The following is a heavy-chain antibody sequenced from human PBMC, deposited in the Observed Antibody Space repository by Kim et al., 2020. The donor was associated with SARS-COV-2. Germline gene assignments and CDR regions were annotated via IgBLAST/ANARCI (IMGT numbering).Heavy chain of an antibody. CDR3: AKVGACLSRSC. CDR1: GFSFSYFG. V-gene: IGHV3-23*01. J-gene: IGHJ4*02. Sequence: GGSLRLSCVASGFSFSYFGMSWVRQAPGQGLEWVAAITGGVGETFYADSVKDRFIISRDNSKDTLYLEMNSLRAEDTAIYYCAKVGACLSRSCWGQGTLV. D-gene: IGHD2-2*01. CDR2: ITGGVGET.